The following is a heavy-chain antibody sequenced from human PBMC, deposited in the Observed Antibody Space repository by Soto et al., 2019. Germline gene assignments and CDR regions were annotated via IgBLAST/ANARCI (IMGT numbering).Heavy chain of an antibody. CDR3: ARSYYGSGKGYYYYSGMDV. CDR1: GGTFSSYA. J-gene: IGHJ6*02. V-gene: IGHV1-69*01. CDR2: IIPIFGTA. D-gene: IGHD3-10*01. Sequence: QVQLVQSGAEVKKPGSSVKVSCKASGGTFSSYAISWVRQAPGQGLEWMGGIIPIFGTANYAQKFQGRVTITADESTSTAYMELSSLRSEDTAVYYCARSYYGSGKGYYYYSGMDVWGQGTTVTVSS.